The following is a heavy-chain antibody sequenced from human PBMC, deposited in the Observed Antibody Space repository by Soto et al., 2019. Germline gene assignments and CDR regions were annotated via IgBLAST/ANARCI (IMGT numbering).Heavy chain of an antibody. Sequence: QLQLQESGPGLVKPSETLSLTCIVSGGSISSSDYYWGWVRQPPGKGLEWIGAVYYSGSTYYNPSLTGRVTISVDTSKNQFTLNRRSVTAADTAVYYCARQTGGFGYYFDYWGQGALVTVSS. CDR1: GGSISSSDYY. CDR2: VYYSGST. J-gene: IGHJ4*02. D-gene: IGHD3-16*01. CDR3: ARQTGGFGYYFDY. V-gene: IGHV4-39*01.